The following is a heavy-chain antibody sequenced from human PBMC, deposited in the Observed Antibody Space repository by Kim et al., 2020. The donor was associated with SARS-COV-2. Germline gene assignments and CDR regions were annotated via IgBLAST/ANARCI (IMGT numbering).Heavy chain of an antibody. V-gene: IGHV3-23*01. J-gene: IGHJ4*02. Sequence: TYYADSVRGRFTISRDNSKNTLYLEMNSLRAEDTALYYCAKLNWDDDLNYWGQGTLVTVSS. D-gene: IGHD1-1*01. CDR3: AKLNWDDDLNY. CDR2: T.